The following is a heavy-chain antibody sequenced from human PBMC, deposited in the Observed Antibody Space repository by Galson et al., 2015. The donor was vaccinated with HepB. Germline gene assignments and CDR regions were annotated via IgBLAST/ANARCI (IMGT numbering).Heavy chain of an antibody. CDR3: TKDLLSGAFIPYFFAS. D-gene: IGHD2/OR15-2a*01. CDR2: ISGSGGTT. CDR1: GFSFSRNV. Sequence: SLRLSCAASGFSFSRNVMNWVRQAPGKGLEWVSSISGSGGTTHYADSVRGRFTVSRDNSREAVSLQMTNERPDDTATYFCTKDLLSGAFIPYFFASWGQGTLVTVSS. J-gene: IGHJ4*02. V-gene: IGHV3-23*01.